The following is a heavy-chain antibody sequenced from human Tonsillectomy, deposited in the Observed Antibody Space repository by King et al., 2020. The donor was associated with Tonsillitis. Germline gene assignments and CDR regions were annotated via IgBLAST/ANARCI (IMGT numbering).Heavy chain of an antibody. J-gene: IGHJ3*02. V-gene: IGHV3-15*01. CDR1: GFTFSNAW. Sequence: VQLVESGGGLVKPGGSLRLSCAASGFTFSNAWMSWVRQAPGKGLEWVGRIKSKTDGGTTDYAAPVKGRFTISRDDSKNTLYLQMNSLKTEDTAVYYCTTDGTYYDILTGYYFDAFDIWGQGTMVTVSS. D-gene: IGHD3-9*01. CDR3: TTDGTYYDILTGYYFDAFDI. CDR2: IKSKTDGGTT.